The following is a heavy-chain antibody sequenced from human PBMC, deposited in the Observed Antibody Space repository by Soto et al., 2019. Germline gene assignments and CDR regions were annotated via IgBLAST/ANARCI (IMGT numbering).Heavy chain of an antibody. Sequence: PSETLSLTCTVSGGSISSYYWSWIRQPPGKGLEWIGYIYYGGSTNYNPSLKSRVTISVDTSKNQFSLKLSSVTAADTAVYYRARVNGDPRGNYYYYYYMDVWGKGTTVTVSS. CDR3: ARVNGDPRGNYYYYYYMDV. CDR2: IYYGGST. CDR1: GGSISSYY. D-gene: IGHD7-27*01. V-gene: IGHV4-59*01. J-gene: IGHJ6*03.